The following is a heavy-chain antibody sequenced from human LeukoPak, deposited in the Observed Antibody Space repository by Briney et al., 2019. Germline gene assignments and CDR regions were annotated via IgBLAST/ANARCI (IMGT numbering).Heavy chain of an antibody. Sequence: GGSLRLSCAASGFTFSSYGMDWVRQAPGKGLEWVAVIWYDGSNKYYADSVKGRFTISRDNSKNTLYLQMNSLRAEDTAVYYCATSGYSSSWPHTPEDYWGQGTLVTVSS. CDR3: ATSGYSSSWPHTPEDY. CDR2: IWYDGSNK. CDR1: GFTFSSYG. J-gene: IGHJ4*02. V-gene: IGHV3-33*01. D-gene: IGHD6-13*01.